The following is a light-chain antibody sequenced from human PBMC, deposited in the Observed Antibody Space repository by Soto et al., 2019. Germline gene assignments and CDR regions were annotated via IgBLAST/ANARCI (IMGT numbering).Light chain of an antibody. CDR3: QEYSKWPLFT. Sequence: EIVVTQSPGILSVSPGERATLSCRASQSVSRNLAWYQQQPGQAPTLLIYGASTRATGIPAMFTGSGSGTEFTLTISSLQSEDFAVYYCQEYSKWPLFTFGPGTKVDIK. J-gene: IGKJ3*01. V-gene: IGKV3-15*01. CDR1: QSVSRN. CDR2: GAS.